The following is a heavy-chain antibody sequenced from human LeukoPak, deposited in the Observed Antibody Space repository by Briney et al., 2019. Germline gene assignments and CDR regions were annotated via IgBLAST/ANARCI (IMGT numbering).Heavy chain of an antibody. CDR1: GFTFSSYG. CDR3: AKDGDCSSTSCYTDYYYYMDV. V-gene: IGHV3-30*02. J-gene: IGHJ6*03. CDR2: IRYDGSNK. Sequence: GGSLRLSCAASGFTFSSYGMHWVRQAPGKGLEWVAFIRYDGSNKYYADSVKGRFTISRDNSKNTLYLQMNSLRAEDTAVYYCAKDGDCSSTSCYTDYYYYMDVWGKGTTVTVSS. D-gene: IGHD2-2*02.